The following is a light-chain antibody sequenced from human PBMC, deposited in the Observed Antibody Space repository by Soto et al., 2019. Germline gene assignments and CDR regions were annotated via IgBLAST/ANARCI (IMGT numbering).Light chain of an antibody. CDR1: SGHSSYI. CDR2: LEGSGSY. J-gene: IGLJ3*02. V-gene: IGLV4-60*02. Sequence: QSVLTQSSSASASLGSSVKLTCTLSSGHSSYIIAWHQQQPGKAPRYLMKLEGSGSYNKGSGVPDRFSGSSSGADRYLTISILQFEVEADYYCETWDSNTHTVFGGGTKLTVL. CDR3: ETWDSNTHTV.